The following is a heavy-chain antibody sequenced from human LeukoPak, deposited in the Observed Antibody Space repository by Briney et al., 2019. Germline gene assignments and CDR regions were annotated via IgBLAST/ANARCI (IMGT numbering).Heavy chain of an antibody. CDR1: GFTFSSYG. J-gene: IGHJ4*02. D-gene: IGHD3-16*01. CDR2: ISGSDDST. V-gene: IGHV3-23*01. Sequence: GGSLRLSCVASGFTFSSYGMSWVRQAPGKGLEWVSAISGSDDSTYYADSVRGRFTISRDVSKNTLFLQMNSLRAEDTALYYCTKAKYYHFDYWGQGTLVTVSS. CDR3: TKAKYYHFDY.